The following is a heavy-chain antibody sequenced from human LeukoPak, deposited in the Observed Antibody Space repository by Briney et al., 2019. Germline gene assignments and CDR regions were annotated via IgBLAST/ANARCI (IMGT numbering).Heavy chain of an antibody. CDR2: MNPNSGNT. CDR3: ARVRPELWFGEFAD. Sequence: GASVKVSCKASGYTFTSYDINWVRQATGQGLEWMGWMNPNSGNTGYAQKFQGRVTITRNTSISTAYMELSSLRAEDTAVYYCARVRPELWFGEFADWGQGTLVTVSS. V-gene: IGHV1-8*03. J-gene: IGHJ4*02. CDR1: GYTFTSYD. D-gene: IGHD3-10*01.